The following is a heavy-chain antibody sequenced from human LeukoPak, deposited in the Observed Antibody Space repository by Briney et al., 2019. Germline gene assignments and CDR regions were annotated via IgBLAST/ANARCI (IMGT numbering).Heavy chain of an antibody. V-gene: IGHV4-59*08. CDR3: ARLLHPDRSPAPPWYFDL. J-gene: IGHJ2*01. CDR2: IYYSGST. CDR1: GGSNSSYY. D-gene: IGHD2-15*01. Sequence: SETLSLTCTVSGGSNSSYYWSWIRQPPGKGLEWIGYIYYSGSTNYNPSLKSRVTISVDTSKNQFSLKLSSATAADTAVYYCARLLHPDRSPAPPWYFDLCGRGTLVTVSS.